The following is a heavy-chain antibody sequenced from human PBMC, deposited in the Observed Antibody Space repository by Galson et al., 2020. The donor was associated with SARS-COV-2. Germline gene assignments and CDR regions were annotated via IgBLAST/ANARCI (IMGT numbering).Heavy chain of an antibody. V-gene: IGHV3-7*02. CDR3: ARVHLGERF. CDR2: IKLDGSEK. CDR1: GFTFSTYW. J-gene: IGHJ4*02. D-gene: IGHD3-16*01. Sequence: QLGESLKISCVASGFTFSTYWMSWIRQAPGKGLEWVGNIKLDGSEKYYVDSVKGRFTISRDNAKNSLYLHMDSLRVEDTAVYYCARVHLGERFWGKGTLVNVSS.